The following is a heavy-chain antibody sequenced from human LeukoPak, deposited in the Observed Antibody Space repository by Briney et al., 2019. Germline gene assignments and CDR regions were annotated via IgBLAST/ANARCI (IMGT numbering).Heavy chain of an antibody. Sequence: GGSLRLSCAASGFTFSSYGMNWVRQAPGKGLEWVAVIWNAGSDKYYADSVKDRFTISRDSSRNTLYLQMDSLRAEDTAVYFCAKDLSGSGAYYNSAFDTWGRGTTVTVSS. CDR1: GFTFSSYG. D-gene: IGHD3-10*01. V-gene: IGHV3-33*06. J-gene: IGHJ3*02. CDR2: IWNAGSDK. CDR3: AKDLSGSGAYYNSAFDT.